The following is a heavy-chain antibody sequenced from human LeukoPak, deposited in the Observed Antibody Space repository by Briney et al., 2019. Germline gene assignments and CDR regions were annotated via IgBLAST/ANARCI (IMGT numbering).Heavy chain of an antibody. CDR1: GYTFTGYY. D-gene: IGHD3-9*01. CDR2: INPNSGGT. Sequence: ASVKVSCKASGYTFTGYYMHWVRQAPGQGLEWMGRINPNSGGTNYAQKFRGRVTMTRDTSISTAYMELSRLRSDDTAVYYCASADRDGYFDFSWGQGTLVTVSS. J-gene: IGHJ5*02. CDR3: ASADRDGYFDFS. V-gene: IGHV1-2*06.